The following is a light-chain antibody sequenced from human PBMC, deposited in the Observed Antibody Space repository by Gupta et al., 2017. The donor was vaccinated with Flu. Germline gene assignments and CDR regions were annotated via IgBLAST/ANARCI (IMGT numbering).Light chain of an antibody. V-gene: IGLV6-57*03. CDR1: SGSIANNF. CDR3: QSDDSSHHWV. J-gene: IGLJ3*02. Sequence: NFMLTQPHSVSVSPGKTVTISCTRTSGSIANNFVQWYQQRPGSGPTTVIYEDTQRPSGVPDRFSGSIDSSSNSASLTISGLETEDEADYYCQSDDSSHHWVFGGGTKLTVL. CDR2: EDT.